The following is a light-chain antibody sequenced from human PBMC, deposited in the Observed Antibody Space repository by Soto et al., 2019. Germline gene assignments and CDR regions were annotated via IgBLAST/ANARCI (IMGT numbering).Light chain of an antibody. J-gene: IGLJ1*01. CDR1: SSNIGAGYD. CDR3: QSYDSSLSQV. Sequence: QSVLTQPPSVSGAPGQRVTISCTGSSSNIGAGYDVHWYQQLPETAPKLLIYGNSNRPSWVPDRFSGSKSGTSASLAITGLQAEDEADYYCQSYDSSLSQVFGTGTKVTVL. CDR2: GNS. V-gene: IGLV1-40*01.